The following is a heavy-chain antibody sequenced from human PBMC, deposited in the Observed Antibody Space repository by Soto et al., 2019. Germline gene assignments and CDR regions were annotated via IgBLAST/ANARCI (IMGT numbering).Heavy chain of an antibody. V-gene: IGHV3-23*01. J-gene: IGHJ5*02. CDR1: GFTFSSYA. CDR2: ISGSGGSA. Sequence: EVQLLESGGGLVQPGGSLRLSCAASGFTFSSYAMSWVRQAPGKGLEWVSAISGSGGSAYYADSVKGRFTNSRDKSKNTLYLQLSSLRAEDTAVYYCAKRSQQLVTVHGFDPWGQGTLVTVSS. D-gene: IGHD6-13*01. CDR3: AKRSQQLVTVHGFDP.